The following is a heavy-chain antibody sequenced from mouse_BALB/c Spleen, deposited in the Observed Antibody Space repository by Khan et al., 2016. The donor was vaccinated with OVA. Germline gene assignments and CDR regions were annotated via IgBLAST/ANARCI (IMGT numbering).Heavy chain of an antibody. CDR1: GFSFSSYS. D-gene: IGHD1-1*01. V-gene: IGHV5-6-4*01. J-gene: IGHJ2*01. CDR2: ISSGGSYT. CDR3: TRHRGYYGSNPYFDY. Sequence: EVKLVESGGGLVRPGGSLKLSCAASGFSFSSYSMSWVRQTPEKRLEWVATISSGGSYTYYPDSVKGRFTISRDNAKNTLYLQMSSLKSEDTAMYYSTRHRGYYGSNPYFDYWGQGTTLTVSS.